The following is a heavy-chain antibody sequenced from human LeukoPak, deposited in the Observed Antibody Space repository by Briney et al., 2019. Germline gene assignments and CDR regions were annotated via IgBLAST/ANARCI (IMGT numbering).Heavy chain of an antibody. CDR2: ISWNSGSI. V-gene: IGHV3-9*01. CDR3: VNYGWGRPA. J-gene: IGHJ4*02. Sequence: GGSLRLSCAASGFTFDDYAMHWVRQAPGKGLEWVSGISWNSGSIGYADSVKGRFTISRDNAKNMLYLQMNSLRAEDTAVYYCVNYGWGRPAWGQGTLVTVSS. CDR1: GFTFDDYA. D-gene: IGHD3-10*01.